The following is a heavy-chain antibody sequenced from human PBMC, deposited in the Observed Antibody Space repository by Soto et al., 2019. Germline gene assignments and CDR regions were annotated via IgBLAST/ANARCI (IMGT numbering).Heavy chain of an antibody. V-gene: IGHV3-74*01. CDR1: EVTW. D-gene: IGHD3-9*01. CDR3: VKNPGSRSGYFRY. CDR2: IKSDGTST. J-gene: IGHJ4*02. Sequence: GGSLRLSCAASEVTWMHWFRQAPGKGLVWVSRIKSDGTSTSYADSVKGRFTVSRDNAENTLFLQMNSLRADGTAVYYCVKNPGSRSGYFRYWGQGALVTVSS.